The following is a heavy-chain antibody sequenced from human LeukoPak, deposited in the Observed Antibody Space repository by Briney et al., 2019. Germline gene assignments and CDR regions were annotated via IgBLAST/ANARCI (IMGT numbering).Heavy chain of an antibody. J-gene: IGHJ4*02. V-gene: IGHV5-51*01. D-gene: IGHD6-19*01. CDR2: IYPDDSDT. CDR1: GYSFTSYW. Sequence: KNGESLKISCKGSGYSFTSYWIGWVRQMPGKGLEWMGIIYPDDSDTRYSPSFQGQVTITADKSISTAYLQWSSLKASDNAMYYCARQRRSSGWPNDYWGQGTLVTVSS. CDR3: ARQRRSSGWPNDY.